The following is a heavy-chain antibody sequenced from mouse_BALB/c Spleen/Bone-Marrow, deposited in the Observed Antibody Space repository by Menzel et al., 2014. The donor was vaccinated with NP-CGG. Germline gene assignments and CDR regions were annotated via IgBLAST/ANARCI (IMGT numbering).Heavy chain of an antibody. D-gene: IGHD1-1*01. CDR3: ARSGSSSGYFDY. CDR1: GFTFSSFA. Sequence: EVMLVESGGGLVQPGGSRKLSCAASGFTFSSFAMHWVRQAPEKGLEWVAYISSGSSTIYYADTVMGRFTFSRDNPKNTLFLQMTSLRSEDTAMYYCARSGSSSGYFDYWGQGTTLTVSS. V-gene: IGHV5-17*02. CDR2: ISSGSSTI. J-gene: IGHJ2*01.